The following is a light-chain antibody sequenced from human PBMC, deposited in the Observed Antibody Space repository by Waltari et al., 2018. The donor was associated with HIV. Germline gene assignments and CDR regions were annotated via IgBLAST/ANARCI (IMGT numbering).Light chain of an antibody. J-gene: IGKJ1*01. CDR2: LSS. CDR3: MHGQQTPV. Sequence: DIAMIQSPDYLAVSPGEPASISCRSSQSLQHNNGHNYLDWYVQRPGQAPQLLIYLSSRRASGVPDRIAGSGSGRDFILKINRVEAEDVGLYYCMHGQQTPVFGQGTKVEVK. CDR1: QSLQHNNGHNY. V-gene: IGKV2-28*01.